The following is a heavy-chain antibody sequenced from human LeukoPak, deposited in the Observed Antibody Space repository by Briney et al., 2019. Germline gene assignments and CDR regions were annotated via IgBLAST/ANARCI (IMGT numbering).Heavy chain of an antibody. V-gene: IGHV1-69*04. Sequence: GASVKVSCKASGGTVTSYAISWVRQAPGQGLEWMGRIIPIFGIANYAQKFQGRVTITADKSTSTAYMELSSLRSEDTAVYYCARDWEIVPAAIHESDYYYYGMDVWGQGTTVTVSS. CDR2: IIPIFGIA. CDR1: GGTVTSYA. J-gene: IGHJ6*02. CDR3: ARDWEIVPAAIHESDYYYYGMDV. D-gene: IGHD2-2*02.